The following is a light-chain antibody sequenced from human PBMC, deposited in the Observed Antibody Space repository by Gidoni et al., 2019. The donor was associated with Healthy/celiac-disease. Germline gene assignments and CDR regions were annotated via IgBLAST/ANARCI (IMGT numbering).Light chain of an antibody. CDR3: QQRSNWPRGT. Sequence: EIVLTQSPATLSLSPGERATLSCRASQSVSSYLAWYQQKPGQAPRLLIYDASNRATGIPARFSGSGSGTDFTLTISSLEPEDFAVHYCQQRSNWPRGTFXPXTKVDIK. J-gene: IGKJ3*01. CDR1: QSVSSY. V-gene: IGKV3-11*01. CDR2: DAS.